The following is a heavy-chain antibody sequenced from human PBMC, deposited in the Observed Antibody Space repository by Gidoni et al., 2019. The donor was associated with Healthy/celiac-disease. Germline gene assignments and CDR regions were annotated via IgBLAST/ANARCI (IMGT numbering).Heavy chain of an antibody. CDR3: ARGIVGATQPNDY. D-gene: IGHD1-26*01. J-gene: IGHJ4*02. V-gene: IGHV3-66*02. Sequence: EVQLVASGGGLVQPGGSLIPSCAASGFTVRSNYMSWVRQAPGKGLEWVSVIYSGGSTYYADSVKGRFTISRDNSKNTLYLQMNSLRAEDTAVYYCARGIVGATQPNDYWGQGTLVTVSS. CDR1: GFTVRSNY. CDR2: IYSGGST.